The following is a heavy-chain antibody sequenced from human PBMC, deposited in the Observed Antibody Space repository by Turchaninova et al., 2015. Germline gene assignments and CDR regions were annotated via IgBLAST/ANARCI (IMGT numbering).Heavy chain of an antibody. Sequence: EVQLVESGGGLVQPGGSLRLSCAASGFNFRNYDMHWVRQAPGKGLGWVSAVGNGGDPNYPGFLKGRFTISRENAKNSLYLQMNSLRAGDTALYYCARREGVTGGFDLWGRGTLVTVSS. V-gene: IGHV3-13*05. CDR2: VGNGGDP. CDR3: ARREGVTGGFDL. J-gene: IGHJ2*01. CDR1: GFNFRNYD. D-gene: IGHD7-27*01.